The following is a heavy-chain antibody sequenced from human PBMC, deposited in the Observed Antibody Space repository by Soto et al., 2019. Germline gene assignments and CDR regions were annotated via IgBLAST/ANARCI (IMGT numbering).Heavy chain of an antibody. CDR2: FDPEDGET. Sequence: GASVKVSCKVSGYTLTELSMHWVRQAPGKGLEWMGGFDPEDGETIYAQKFQGRVTMTEDTSTDTAYMELSSLGSEDTAVYYCATNVRQQLVRGPFDYWGQGTLVTVSS. J-gene: IGHJ4*02. CDR3: ATNVRQQLVRGPFDY. V-gene: IGHV1-24*01. CDR1: GYTLTELS. D-gene: IGHD6-13*01.